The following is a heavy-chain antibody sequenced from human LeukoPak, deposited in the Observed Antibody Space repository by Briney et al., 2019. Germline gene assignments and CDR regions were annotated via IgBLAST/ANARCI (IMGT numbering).Heavy chain of an antibody. V-gene: IGHV3-48*04. D-gene: IGHD6-19*01. Sequence: GGSLRLSCAASGFTFSSYSMNWVRQAPGKGLEWVSYISSSSSTIYYADSMKGRFTISRDNAKNALYLQMNSLRAEDTAVYYCARVEAWQWVARLDPSPFDHWGQGILVTVSS. CDR1: GFTFSSYS. CDR3: ARVEAWQWVARLDPSPFDH. CDR2: ISSSSSTI. J-gene: IGHJ4*02.